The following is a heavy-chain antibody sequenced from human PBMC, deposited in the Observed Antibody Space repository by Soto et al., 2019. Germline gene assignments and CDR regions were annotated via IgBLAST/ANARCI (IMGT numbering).Heavy chain of an antibody. CDR2: ISAYNGNT. CDR3: ARDRMLGYCSGGSCYWFDP. J-gene: IGHJ5*02. CDR1: GYTFTSYG. Sequence: ASVKVSCKASGYTFTSYGISWVRQAPGQGLEWMGWISAYNGNTNYAQKLQGRVTMTTDTSTSTAYMELRSLRSDDTAVYYCARDRMLGYCSGGSCYWFDPWGQGTLGTVSS. D-gene: IGHD2-15*01. V-gene: IGHV1-18*01.